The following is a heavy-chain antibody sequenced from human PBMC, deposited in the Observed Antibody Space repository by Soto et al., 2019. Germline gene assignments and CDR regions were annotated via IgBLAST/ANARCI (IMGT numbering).Heavy chain of an antibody. CDR3: TRDERQSCGNLGCYHFDY. CDR2: TNAYSGES. J-gene: IGHJ4*02. D-gene: IGHD2-15*01. CDR1: GYTFNTYL. Sequence: VQLLQSGSEMRKPGASVRISCKASGYTFNTYLISGMSWVRQAPGQGLEWVGWTNAYSGESNNAGKFEGRITVTADKSTNTVYLELSRLGPDDSAVYFCTRDERQSCGNLGCYHFDYWRQGTLVTVSS. V-gene: IGHV1-18*04.